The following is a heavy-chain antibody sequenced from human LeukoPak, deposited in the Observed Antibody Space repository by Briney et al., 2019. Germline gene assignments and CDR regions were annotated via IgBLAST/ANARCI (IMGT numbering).Heavy chain of an antibody. Sequence: SETLSLTCTVSGGSISSSSYYWGWIRQPPGKGLEWIGRIYTSGSTNYNPSLKSRVTMSVDTSKNQFSLKLSSVTAADTAVYYCARVFGIAVDYWGQGTLVTVSS. J-gene: IGHJ4*02. V-gene: IGHV4-61*05. CDR1: GGSISSSSYY. D-gene: IGHD6-19*01. CDR3: ARVFGIAVDY. CDR2: IYTSGST.